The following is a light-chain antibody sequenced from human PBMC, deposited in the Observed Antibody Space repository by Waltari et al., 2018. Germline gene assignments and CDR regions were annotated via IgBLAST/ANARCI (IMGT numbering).Light chain of an antibody. Sequence: QSVLTQPPSASGTPGQRVTISCSGSSSNIGYNSVSWFQQFPGTAPKLLIYSSTQRPSGVPDRFSGSKSGSSASLAISGLQSADEADYYCAAWDASLKGVIFGGGTKLTVL. V-gene: IGLV1-44*01. CDR1: SSNIGYNS. CDR2: SST. CDR3: AAWDASLKGVI. J-gene: IGLJ2*01.